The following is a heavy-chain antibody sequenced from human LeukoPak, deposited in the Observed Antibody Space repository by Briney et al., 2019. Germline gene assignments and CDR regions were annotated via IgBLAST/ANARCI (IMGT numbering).Heavy chain of an antibody. CDR3: ARAGLSAALDY. D-gene: IGHD2-2*01. J-gene: IGHJ4*02. CDR1: GFTAGTSY. CDR2: IKQDGSEK. V-gene: IGHV3-7*01. Sequence: GGSLRLSCTASGFTAGTSYMSWVRQAPGKGPEWVANIKQDGSEKYYVDSVKGRFTISRDNAKHSLFLQMNSLRAEDTALYYCARAGLSAALDYWGQGTLVTVSS.